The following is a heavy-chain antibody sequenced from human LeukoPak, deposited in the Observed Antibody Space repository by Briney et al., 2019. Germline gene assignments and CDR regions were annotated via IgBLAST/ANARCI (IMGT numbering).Heavy chain of an antibody. CDR2: ISSGSTYL. D-gene: IGHD1-14*01. CDR1: GFSFEHYV. CDR3: TRDRSRAEDD. J-gene: IGHJ4*02. V-gene: IGHV3-21*01. Sequence: PGGSLRLSCAASGFSFEHYVMFWVRQAPGKGLEWVSSISSGSTYLYYAESMKGRFTISRDNARNSLYLQMNSLRGEDTAVYYCTRDRSRAEDDWGQGTLVTVSS.